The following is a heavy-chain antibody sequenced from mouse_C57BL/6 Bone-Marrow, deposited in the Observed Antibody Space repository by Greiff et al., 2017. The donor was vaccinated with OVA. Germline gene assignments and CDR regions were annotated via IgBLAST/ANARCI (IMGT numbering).Heavy chain of an antibody. Sequence: VKLQESGPELVKPGASVKISCKASGYAFSSSWLNWVKQRPGKGLEWIGRIYPGDGDTNYNGKFKGKATLTADKSSSTAYMQLSSLTSEDSAVYFCARGGNPYYAMDYWGQGTSVTVSS. D-gene: IGHD2-1*01. CDR1: GYAFSSSW. V-gene: IGHV1-82*01. CDR2: IYPGDGDT. CDR3: ARGGNPYYAMDY. J-gene: IGHJ4*01.